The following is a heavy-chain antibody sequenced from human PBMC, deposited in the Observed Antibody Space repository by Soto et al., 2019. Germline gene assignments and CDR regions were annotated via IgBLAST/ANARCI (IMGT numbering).Heavy chain of an antibody. CDR2: ISAHNGNT. Sequence: QVHLVQSGAEVKKPGASVKVSCKGSGYIFTTYGITWVRQAPGQGLERMGWISAHNGNTNYAQKLQGRVTVTRETPKCTAYMELRNLRYDATAVYYCARGRYGDYWGQGALVTVSS. V-gene: IGHV1-18*01. J-gene: IGHJ4*02. CDR3: ARGRYGDY. D-gene: IGHD1-1*01. CDR1: GYIFTTYG.